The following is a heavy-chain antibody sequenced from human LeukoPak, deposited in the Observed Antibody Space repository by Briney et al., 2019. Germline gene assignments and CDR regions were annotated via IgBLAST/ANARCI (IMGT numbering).Heavy chain of an antibody. J-gene: IGHJ6*02. CDR3: ARVLAVAGTARGLISGPFAYYYYGMDV. D-gene: IGHD6-19*01. CDR1: GGTFSSYA. V-gene: IGHV1-18*01. Sequence: ASVKVSCKASGGTFSSYAISWVRQAPGQGLEWMGWISAYNGNTNYAQKLQGRVTMTTDTSTSTAYMELRSLRSDDTAVYYCARVLAVAGTARGLISGPFAYYYYGMDVWGQGTTVTVSS. CDR2: ISAYNGNT.